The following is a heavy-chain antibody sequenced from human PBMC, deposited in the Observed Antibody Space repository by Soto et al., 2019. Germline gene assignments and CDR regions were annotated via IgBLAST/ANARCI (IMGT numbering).Heavy chain of an antibody. D-gene: IGHD1-1*01. CDR1: GGSISSGGYY. J-gene: IGHJ4*02. V-gene: IGHV4-31*03. CDR3: AHDRY. CDR2: ISYSGST. Sequence: SETLSLTCIVSGGSISSGGYYWSWIRQHPGKGLEWIGYISYSGSTSYNPSLKSRVTISVDTSRTQFSLKLTSVTAADTAVYYCAHDRYWGQGTLVTVSS.